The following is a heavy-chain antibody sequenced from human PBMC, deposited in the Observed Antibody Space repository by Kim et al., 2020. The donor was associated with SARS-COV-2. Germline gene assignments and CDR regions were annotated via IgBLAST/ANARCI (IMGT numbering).Heavy chain of an antibody. CDR2: MNPNSGNT. CDR1: GYTFTSYD. D-gene: IGHD3-3*01. Sequence: ASVKVSCKASGYTFTSYDINWVRQATGQGLEWMGWMNPNSGNTGYAQKFQGRVTMTRHTSISTAYMELSSLRSEDTAVYYCAGGGLRFLEWSPYFYYGMDVWGQGTTVTVSS. J-gene: IGHJ6*02. CDR3: AGGGLRFLEWSPYFYYGMDV. V-gene: IGHV1-8*01.